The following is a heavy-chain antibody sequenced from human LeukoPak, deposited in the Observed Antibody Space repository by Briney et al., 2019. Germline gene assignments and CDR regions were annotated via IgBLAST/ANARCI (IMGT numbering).Heavy chain of an antibody. CDR3: ARIEMATIPYFDY. CDR2: IYYSGST. D-gene: IGHD5-24*01. V-gene: IGHV4-31*03. J-gene: IGHJ4*02. Sequence: SETLSLTCTVSGGSISSGGYYWSWIRQHPGKGLECIGYIYYSGSTYYNPSLKSRVTISVDTSKNQFSLKLSSVTAADTAVYYCARIEMATIPYFDYWGQGTLVTVSS. CDR1: GGSISSGGYY.